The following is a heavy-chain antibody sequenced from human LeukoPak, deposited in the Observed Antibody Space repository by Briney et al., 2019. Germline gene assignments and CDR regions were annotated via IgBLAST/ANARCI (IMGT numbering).Heavy chain of an antibody. Sequence: GGSLRLFCAASGFTFSSYSMNWVRQAPGKGLEWVSSISSSSSYIYYADSVKGRFTISRDNAKNSLYLQMNSLRAEDTAVYYCARVNVAAAGIQYYYGMDVWGQGTTVTVSS. J-gene: IGHJ6*02. CDR2: ISSSSSYI. V-gene: IGHV3-21*01. CDR3: ARVNVAAAGIQYYYGMDV. D-gene: IGHD6-13*01. CDR1: GFTFSSYS.